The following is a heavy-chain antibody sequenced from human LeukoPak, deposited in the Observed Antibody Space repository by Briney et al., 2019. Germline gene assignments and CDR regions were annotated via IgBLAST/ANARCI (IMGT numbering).Heavy chain of an antibody. D-gene: IGHD3-22*01. CDR1: GFTFSSYA. V-gene: IGHV3-30*04. Sequence: GGSLRLSCVASGFTFSSYAMHWVRQAPGKGLEWVAVISYDGSDKYNADSVKGRFTISRDNSKNTLYLQMNSLRAEDTAVYYCARPITMIVVVISYYFDYWGQGTLVTVSS. CDR2: ISYDGSDK. CDR3: ARPITMIVVVISYYFDY. J-gene: IGHJ4*02.